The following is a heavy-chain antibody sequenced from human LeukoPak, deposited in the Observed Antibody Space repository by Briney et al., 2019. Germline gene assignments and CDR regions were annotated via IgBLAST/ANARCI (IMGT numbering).Heavy chain of an antibody. CDR3: ARQNYQYALDV. J-gene: IGHJ6*02. D-gene: IGHD2-8*01. V-gene: IGHV1-2*02. CDR1: GYTFTGYY. Sequence: ASVKVSCKASGYTFTGYYMHWVRQAPGQGLEWMGWINSNSGGTYYAQKFQGRVTMTRDTSISTAYVELSRLGSDDTAVYYCARQNYQYALDVWGQGTTVTVSS. CDR2: INSNSGGT.